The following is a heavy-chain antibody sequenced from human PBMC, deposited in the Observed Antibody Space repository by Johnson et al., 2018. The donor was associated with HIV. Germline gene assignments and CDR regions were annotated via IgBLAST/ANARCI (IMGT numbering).Heavy chain of an antibody. Sequence: VQLVESGGGLVQPGGSLRLSCAASGFTFSSYAMSWVRQAPGKGLEWVSAISGSGGSTYYADSVKGRFTISRDNSKNTLYLQMNSLRAEDTAVYYCAKDWGIAAAGTDAFDIWGQGTMVTVSS. D-gene: IGHD6-13*01. V-gene: IGHV3-23*04. CDR2: ISGSGGST. CDR3: AKDWGIAAAGTDAFDI. CDR1: GFTFSSYA. J-gene: IGHJ3*02.